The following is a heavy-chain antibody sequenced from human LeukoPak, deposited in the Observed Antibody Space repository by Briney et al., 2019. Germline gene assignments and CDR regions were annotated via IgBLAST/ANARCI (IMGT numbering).Heavy chain of an antibody. CDR1: GYTFTSYG. J-gene: IGHJ6*02. CDR3: ARDVYHCSSTSCYPSSRDYYYYYGMDV. V-gene: IGHV1-18*01. Sequence: ASVKVSCKASGYTFTSYGISWVRQALGQGLEWMGWVSAYNGNTNYAQKLQGRVTMTTDTSTSTAYMELRSLGSDDTAVYYCARDVYHCSSTSCYPSSRDYYYYYGMDVWGQGTTVTVSS. D-gene: IGHD2-2*01. CDR2: VSAYNGNT.